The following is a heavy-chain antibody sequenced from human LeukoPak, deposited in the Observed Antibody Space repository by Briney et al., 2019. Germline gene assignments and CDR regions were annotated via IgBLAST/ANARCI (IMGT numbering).Heavy chain of an antibody. J-gene: IGHJ4*02. CDR2: ISGNGITT. CDR1: TFTPYNYG. Sequence: GGSLRLSCVDSTFTPYNYGMSWVRQAPGRGLEWVSAISGNGITTNYADSVKGRFTISRDKSRDTLYLQMSSLRVEDTAIYYCGKGDNNYYYDYWGQGTLVTVSS. CDR3: GKGDNNYYYDY. D-gene: IGHD3-10*01. V-gene: IGHV3-23*05.